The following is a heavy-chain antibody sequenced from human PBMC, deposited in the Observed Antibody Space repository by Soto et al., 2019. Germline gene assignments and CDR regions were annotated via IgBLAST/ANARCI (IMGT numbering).Heavy chain of an antibody. J-gene: IGHJ5*02. CDR1: GFTFSSYG. CDR2: IWYDGSNK. D-gene: IGHD3-9*01. Sequence: GGSLRLSCAASGFTFSSYGMHWVRQAPGKGLEWVAVIWYDGSNKYYADSVKGRFTISRDNSKNTLYLQMNSLRAEDTAVYYCARDRYDILTGTPGGNWFDPWGQGTLVTV. V-gene: IGHV3-33*01. CDR3: ARDRYDILTGTPGGNWFDP.